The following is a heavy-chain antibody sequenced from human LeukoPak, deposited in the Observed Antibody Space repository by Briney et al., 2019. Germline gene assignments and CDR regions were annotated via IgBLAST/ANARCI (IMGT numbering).Heavy chain of an antibody. D-gene: IGHD3-22*01. CDR2: ISAYNGNT. CDR3: ARDPAYYYDSSGCDY. J-gene: IGHJ4*02. Sequence: EASVKVSCTASGYTFTSYGISWVRQAPGQGLEWMGWISAYNGNTNYAQTLQGRVTMTTDTSTSTAYMELRSLRSDDTAVYYCARDPAYYYDSSGCDYWGQGTLVTVSS. CDR1: GYTFTSYG. V-gene: IGHV1-18*01.